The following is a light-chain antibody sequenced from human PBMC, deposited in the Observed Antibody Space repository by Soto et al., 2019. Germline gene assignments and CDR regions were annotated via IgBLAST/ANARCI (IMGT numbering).Light chain of an antibody. CDR1: QSVSSSY. J-gene: IGKJ5*01. Sequence: EIVFTQSPGTLSLSPGERATLSCRASQSVSSSYLAWYQQKPGQTPRLLIYDTSSRASGIPDRFSGSGSGTDFTLTISRLETEDFAVFYCQQYGTSEIIFGQGTRLEIK. V-gene: IGKV3-20*01. CDR3: QQYGTSEII. CDR2: DTS.